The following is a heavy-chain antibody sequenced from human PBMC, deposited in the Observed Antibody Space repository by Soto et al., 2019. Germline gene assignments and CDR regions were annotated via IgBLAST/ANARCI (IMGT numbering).Heavy chain of an antibody. J-gene: IGHJ5*01. CDR2: IIPIFTRT. CDR3: ARDVVRSTAGDS. V-gene: IGHV1-69*01. Sequence: QLQLVQSGTEVKAPGSSVTVSCKASGGTFSTSSFVWVRQGPGQGLEWMGGIIPIFTRTNFAQKFQGRVTFSADESTRTTYMELRSLTSEDRAIYYCARDVVRSTAGDSWGQGTVVTVSS. D-gene: IGHD2-15*01. CDR1: GGTFSTSS.